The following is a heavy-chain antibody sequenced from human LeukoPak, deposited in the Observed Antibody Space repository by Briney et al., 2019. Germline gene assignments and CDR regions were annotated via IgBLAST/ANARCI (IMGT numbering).Heavy chain of an antibody. CDR1: GGTFSSYA. V-gene: IGHV1-69*05. J-gene: IGHJ4*02. Sequence: GPSVKVSCKASGGTFSSYAISWVRQAPGQGLEWMGGIIPIFGTANYAQKFQGRVTITTDESTSTAYMELSSLRSEDTAVYYCARDGGKRSSSSHFDYWGQGTLVTVSS. CDR2: IIPIFGTA. D-gene: IGHD6-6*01. CDR3: ARDGGKRSSSSHFDY.